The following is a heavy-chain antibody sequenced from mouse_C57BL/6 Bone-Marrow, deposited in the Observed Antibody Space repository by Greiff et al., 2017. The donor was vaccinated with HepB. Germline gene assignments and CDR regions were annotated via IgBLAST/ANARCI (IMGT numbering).Heavy chain of an antibody. Sequence: QVQLQQSGAELAKPGASVKLSCKASGYTFTSYWMHWVKQRPGQGLEWIGYINPSSGYTKYNQKFKVKATLTADKSSSTAYMQLSSLTYEDSAVYYCARDGYWGQGTTLTVSS. J-gene: IGHJ2*01. CDR3: ARDGY. CDR1: GYTFTSYW. CDR2: INPSSGYT. V-gene: IGHV1-7*01. D-gene: IGHD2-3*01.